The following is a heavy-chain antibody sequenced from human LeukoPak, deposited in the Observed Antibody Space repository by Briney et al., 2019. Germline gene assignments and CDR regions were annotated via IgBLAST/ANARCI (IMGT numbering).Heavy chain of an antibody. D-gene: IGHD6-19*01. CDR3: ARGGFEKQWLPPHY. CDR1: GFTFSSYS. Sequence: GGSLRLTCAASGFTFSSYSMNWVRQAPGKGLEWVSSISSSSSYIYYADSVKGRFTISRDNAKNSLYLQMNSLRAEDTAVYYCARGGFEKQWLPPHYWGQGTLVTVSS. J-gene: IGHJ4*02. V-gene: IGHV3-21*01. CDR2: ISSSSSYI.